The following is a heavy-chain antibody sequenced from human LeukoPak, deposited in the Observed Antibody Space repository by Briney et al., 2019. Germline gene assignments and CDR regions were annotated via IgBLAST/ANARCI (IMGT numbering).Heavy chain of an antibody. V-gene: IGHV3-23*01. J-gene: IGHJ4*02. CDR2: ISGSGGST. D-gene: IGHD2-15*01. CDR1: AFTFSSYA. CDR3: PKDEVVVVVAAIRY. Sequence: GGSLRLSCAASAFTFSSYAMSWVRQAPGKGLEWVSAISGSGGSTYYADSVKGRFTISRDNSKNMLYLQMNSLTAEDTAVYYCPKDEVVVVVAAIRYWGQGTLVTVSS.